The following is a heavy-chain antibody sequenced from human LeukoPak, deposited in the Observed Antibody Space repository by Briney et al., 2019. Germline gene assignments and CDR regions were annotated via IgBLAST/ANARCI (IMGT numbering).Heavy chain of an antibody. D-gene: IGHD3-16*01. CDR1: GFTFSSYA. Sequence: PGGSLRLSCAASGFTFSSYAMHWVRQAPGKGLEWVAVISYDGSNKYHADSVKGRFTISRDNSKNTLYLQMNSLRAEDTAVYYCARSNDYAYYYGMDVWGQGTTVTVSS. J-gene: IGHJ6*02. CDR2: ISYDGSNK. CDR3: ARSNDYAYYYGMDV. V-gene: IGHV3-30-3*01.